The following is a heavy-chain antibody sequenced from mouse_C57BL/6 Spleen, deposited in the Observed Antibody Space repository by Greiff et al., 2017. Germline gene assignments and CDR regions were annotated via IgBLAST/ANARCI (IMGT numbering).Heavy chain of an antibody. D-gene: IGHD1-1*01. J-gene: IGHJ2*01. CDR2: IRSKSNIYPT. V-gene: IGHV10-1*01. Sequence: EVKLVESGGGLVQPKGSLQLSCAASGFSFNTYAMNWVRQAPGKGLEWVARIRSKSNIYPTNYADSVKDRFTISRDDSESMLYLQMNNLKTEDTAMYYCVRQYYGSSLFDYWGQGTTLTVSS. CDR1: GFSFNTYA. CDR3: VRQYYGSSLFDY.